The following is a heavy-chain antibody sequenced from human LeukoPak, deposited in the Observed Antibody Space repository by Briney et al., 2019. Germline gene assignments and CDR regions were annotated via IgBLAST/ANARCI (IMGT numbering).Heavy chain of an antibody. CDR2: INTNTGNP. D-gene: IGHD6-19*01. J-gene: IGHJ5*02. V-gene: IGHV7-4-1*02. Sequence: ASVKVSCKASGYTFTSYAMNWVRQAPGQGLEWMGWINTNTGNPTYAQGFTGRFVFSLDTSVSTAYLQISSLKAEDTAVYYCAREGHIAVVDQNWFDPWGQGTLVTVSS. CDR1: GYTFTSYA. CDR3: AREGHIAVVDQNWFDP.